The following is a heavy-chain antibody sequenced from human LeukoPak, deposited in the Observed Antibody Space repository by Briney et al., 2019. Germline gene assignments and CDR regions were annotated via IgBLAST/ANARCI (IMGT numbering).Heavy chain of an antibody. CDR1: GGSISSNSYY. CDR2: IYYSGST. Sequence: SETLSLTCAVSGGSISSNSYYWGWIRQPPGKGLEWIGSIYYSGSTYYNPSLKSRVTISVGTSKNQFSLKLSSVTAADTAVYYCARTRYYYNSRSYGAPYYFDYWGQGTLVTVSS. CDR3: ARTRYYYNSRSYGAPYYFDY. J-gene: IGHJ4*02. D-gene: IGHD3-10*01. V-gene: IGHV4-39*01.